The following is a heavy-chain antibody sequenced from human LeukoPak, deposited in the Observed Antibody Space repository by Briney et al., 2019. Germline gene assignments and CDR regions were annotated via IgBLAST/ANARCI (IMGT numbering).Heavy chain of an antibody. D-gene: IGHD3/OR15-3a*01. CDR3: ATMTFD. J-gene: IGHJ4*02. Sequence: GGSLRLSCAASGFTFDDYAMHWVRQAPGKGLEWVSGISWNSGSIGYADSVKGRFTISRDNAKNSLYLQMNSLRAEDTALYYCATMTFDRGQGTLVTVSS. CDR2: ISWNSGSI. V-gene: IGHV3-9*01. CDR1: GFTFDDYA.